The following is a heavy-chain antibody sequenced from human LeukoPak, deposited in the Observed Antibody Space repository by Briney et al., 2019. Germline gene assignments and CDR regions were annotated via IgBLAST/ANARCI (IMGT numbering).Heavy chain of an antibody. V-gene: IGHV3-30*02. CDR3: AKDPEYYDFWSGSYYFDY. D-gene: IGHD3-3*01. Sequence: GGSLRLSCAASGFTFSNYWMGWVRQAAGKGLEWVAFIRYDGSNKYYADSVKGRFTISRDNSKNTLYLQMNSLRAEDTAVYYCAKDPEYYDFWSGSYYFDYWGQGTLVTVSS. CDR2: IRYDGSNK. CDR1: GFTFSNYW. J-gene: IGHJ4*02.